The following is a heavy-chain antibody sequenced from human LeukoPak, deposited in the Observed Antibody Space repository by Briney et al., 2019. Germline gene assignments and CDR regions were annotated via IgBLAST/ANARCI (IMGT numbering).Heavy chain of an antibody. V-gene: IGHV1-69*04. J-gene: IGHJ4*02. CDR3: AREYSSRGYYFDY. Sequence: ASVKVSCKASGGTFSSYAISWVRQAPGQGLEWMGRIIPILGIANYAQRFQGRVTITADKSTSTAYVELSSLRSEDTAVYYCAREYSSRGYYFDYWGQGTLVTVSS. CDR1: GGTFSSYA. CDR2: IIPILGIA. D-gene: IGHD6-13*01.